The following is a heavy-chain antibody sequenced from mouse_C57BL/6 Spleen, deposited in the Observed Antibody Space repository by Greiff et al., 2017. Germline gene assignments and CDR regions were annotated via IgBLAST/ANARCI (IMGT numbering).Heavy chain of an antibody. D-gene: IGHD2-3*01. J-gene: IGHJ4*01. CDR1: GYTFTSYW. CDR2: IDPSASYT. V-gene: IGHV1-50*01. CDR3: ASSHDGYY. Sequence: QVQLQQPGAELVKPGASVNLSCKASGYTFTSYWMQWVKQRPVQGLEWIGEIDPSASYTNYKQKFKGKAKLTVDIYFSTDYMKLGSLTSEYSAVYNCASSHDGYYWGQGTSVTVSS.